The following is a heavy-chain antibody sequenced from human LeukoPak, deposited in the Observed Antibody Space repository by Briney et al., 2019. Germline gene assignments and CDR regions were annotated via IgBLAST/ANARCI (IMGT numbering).Heavy chain of an antibody. Sequence: ASVKVSCKVSGYTLTELSMHWVRQAPGKGLEWMGGFDPEDGETIYAQKFQDRVTMTEDTSTDTAYMELSSLRSEDTAVYYCATTYYGDHGMDVWGKGTTVTVSS. V-gene: IGHV1-24*01. CDR1: GYTLTELS. CDR3: ATTYYGDHGMDV. D-gene: IGHD4-17*01. CDR2: FDPEDGET. J-gene: IGHJ6*04.